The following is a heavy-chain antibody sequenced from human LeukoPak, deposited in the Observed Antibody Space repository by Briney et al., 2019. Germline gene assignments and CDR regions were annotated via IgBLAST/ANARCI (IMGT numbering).Heavy chain of an antibody. D-gene: IGHD4-17*01. CDR1: GYSSTSYW. CDR3: ARQGERDDDYGDYIGDMDY. Sequence: GESLKISCKGSGYSSTSYWIGWVRQMPGKGLEWMGIIYPRDSDTRYSPSFQGQVTISADKSTTTAYLQWSGLKASDTAMYYCARQGERDDDYGDYIGDMDYWGQGTLVTVSS. CDR2: IYPRDSDT. V-gene: IGHV5-51*01. J-gene: IGHJ4*02.